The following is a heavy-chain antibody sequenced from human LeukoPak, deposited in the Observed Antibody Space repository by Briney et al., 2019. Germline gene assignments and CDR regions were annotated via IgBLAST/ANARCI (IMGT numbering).Heavy chain of an antibody. J-gene: IGHJ4*02. CDR1: GYTFTSNY. CDR2: IYPRDGST. V-gene: IGHV1-46*01. Sequence: ASVEVSCRASGYTFTSNYIHWVRQAPGQGLEWMGMIYPRDGSTSYAQKFQGRVTVTRDTSMGTVHMELSGLRSEDTAVYYCARDQEGFDYWGQGTLVTVSS. CDR3: ARDQEGFDY.